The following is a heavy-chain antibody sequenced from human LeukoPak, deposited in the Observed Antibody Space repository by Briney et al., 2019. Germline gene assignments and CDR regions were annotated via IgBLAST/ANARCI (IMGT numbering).Heavy chain of an antibody. J-gene: IGHJ4*02. CDR2: IKTDGRDT. Sequence: GGSLRLSCAASGFTFSDYWMHWVRQAPGKGLVWVSRIKTDGRDTNYADSVKGRFTISRDNAKNTLYLQMNSLRAEDTAVYYCARIWSSWSADYWGQGTLVTVSS. V-gene: IGHV3-74*01. D-gene: IGHD6-13*01. CDR3: ARIWSSWSADY. CDR1: GFTFSDYW.